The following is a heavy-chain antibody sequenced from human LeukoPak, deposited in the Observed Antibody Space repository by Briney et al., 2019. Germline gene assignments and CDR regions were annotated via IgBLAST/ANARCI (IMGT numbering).Heavy chain of an antibody. Sequence: PGGSLRLSCAASGFTFSSYEMNWVRRAPGKGLEWVSYISSSGSTIYYADSVKGRFTISRDNAKNSLYLQMNSLRAEDTAVYYCARMVRGDVDYWGQGTLVTVSS. CDR2: ISSSGSTI. CDR1: GFTFSSYE. J-gene: IGHJ4*02. CDR3: ARMVRGDVDY. D-gene: IGHD3-10*01. V-gene: IGHV3-48*03.